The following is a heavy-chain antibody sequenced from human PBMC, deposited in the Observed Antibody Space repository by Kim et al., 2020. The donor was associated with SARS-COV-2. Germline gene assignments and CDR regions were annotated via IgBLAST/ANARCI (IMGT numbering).Heavy chain of an antibody. V-gene: IGHV4-30-2*04. J-gene: IGHJ4*02. D-gene: IGHD3-22*01. Sequence: SLKSGVTISVDASQNQFSLKLGSVTAADTAVYYCARDLGYYDSSGYSFDYWGQGTLVTVSS. CDR3: ARDLGYYDSSGYSFDY.